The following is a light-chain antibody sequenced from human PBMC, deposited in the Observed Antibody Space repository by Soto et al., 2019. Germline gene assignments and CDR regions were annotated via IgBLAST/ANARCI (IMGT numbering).Light chain of an antibody. CDR1: QSISNH. J-gene: IGKJ1*01. CDR3: QQSYSTPRT. V-gene: IGKV1-39*01. Sequence: DIQMTQSPSSLSSSVEDRFIITCRASQSISNHLNWYQQKPGKAPKLLIFAASSLQSGVPSRFSGSRSGPDFTLTISSLQPEDFATYYCQQSYSTPRTFGQGTRWIS. CDR2: AAS.